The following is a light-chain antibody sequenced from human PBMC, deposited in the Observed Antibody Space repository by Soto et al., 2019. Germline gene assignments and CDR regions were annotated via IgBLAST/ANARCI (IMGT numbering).Light chain of an antibody. J-gene: IGKJ1*01. CDR2: LGS. V-gene: IGKV2-28*01. CDR1: QSLLHSNGYNY. CDR3: MQALHPPST. Sequence: DIVMTQSPLSLPVTPGEPASISCRSSQSLLHSNGYNYLDWYLQKPGQSPQLLIYLGSNRASEVPDRFSGSGSGTDFTLKISRVEAEDVGVYYCMQALHPPSTFGQGTKVEIK.